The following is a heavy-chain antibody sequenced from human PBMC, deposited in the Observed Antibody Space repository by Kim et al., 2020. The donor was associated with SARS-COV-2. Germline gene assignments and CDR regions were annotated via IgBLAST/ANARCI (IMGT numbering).Heavy chain of an antibody. V-gene: IGHV4-59*01. J-gene: IGHJ4*02. CDR1: GGSISSYY. D-gene: IGHD3-10*01. Sequence: SETLSLTCTVSGGSISSYYWSWIRQPPGKGLEWIGYIYYSGSTNYNPSLKSRVTISVDTSKNQFSLKLSSVTAADTAVYYCARILDYGSVIGDIGFDYWGQGTLVTVSS. CDR3: ARILDYGSVIGDIGFDY. CDR2: IYYSGST.